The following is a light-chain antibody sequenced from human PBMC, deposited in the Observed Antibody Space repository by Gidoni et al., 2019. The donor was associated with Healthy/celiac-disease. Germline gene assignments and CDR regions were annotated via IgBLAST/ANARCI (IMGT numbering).Light chain of an antibody. CDR3: SSYTSSSTLV. CDR2: EVS. Sequence: SALTQPASVYGSPGQSLSISCTGTSSDVGGYNYVSWYQQHPGKAPKLMIYEVSNRPSGVSNRFSRSKSGNTASLTISGLQAEDEADYYCSSYTSSSTLVFGGGTKLTVL. CDR1: SSDVGGYNY. J-gene: IGLJ3*02. V-gene: IGLV2-14*01.